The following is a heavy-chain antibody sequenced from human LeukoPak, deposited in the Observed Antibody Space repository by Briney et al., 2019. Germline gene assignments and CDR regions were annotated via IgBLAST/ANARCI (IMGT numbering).Heavy chain of an antibody. J-gene: IGHJ4*02. D-gene: IGHD3-22*01. CDR1: GFTFSRYA. CDR3: AKRADSSSIPEDY. Sequence: GGSLRLSCAASGFTFSRYAMSWVRQAPGKGLEWVSSISGSGGSTYYTDSVKGRFTISRDNSKNTLFLQMNSLRADDTAVYYCAKRADSSSIPEDYWGQGTLVTVSS. V-gene: IGHV3-23*01. CDR2: ISGSGGST.